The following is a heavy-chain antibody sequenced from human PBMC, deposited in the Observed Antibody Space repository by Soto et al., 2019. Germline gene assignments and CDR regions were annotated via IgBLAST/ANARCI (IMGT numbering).Heavy chain of an antibody. V-gene: IGHV4-4*02. CDR1: SGSISSSNW. Sequence: PSETLSLTCAVSSGSISSSNWWSWVRQPPGKGLEWIGEIYHSGSTNYNPSLKSRVTISVDKSKNQFSLKLSSVTAADTAVYYCARWGLGATDYYFDYWGQGTLVTVSS. CDR3: ARWGLGATDYYFDY. D-gene: IGHD1-26*01. J-gene: IGHJ4*02. CDR2: IYHSGST.